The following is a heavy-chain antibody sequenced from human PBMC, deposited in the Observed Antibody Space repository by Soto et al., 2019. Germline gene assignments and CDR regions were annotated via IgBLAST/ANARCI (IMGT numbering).Heavy chain of an antibody. D-gene: IGHD3-16*01. CDR2: TYYRSRWYN. CDR1: GASVSSNILA. V-gene: IGHV6-1*01. J-gene: IGHJ6*01. CDR3: ARSEGDSDSYYYGMDV. Sequence: SQTLSLTCVISGASVSSNILAWNCVRQSPSRGLEWLGRTYYRSRWYNDYAVSVRSRIAINPDTSKNHFSLQLNSVTPDDTAVYYCARSEGDSDSYYYGMDVWGQGTTVTVSS.